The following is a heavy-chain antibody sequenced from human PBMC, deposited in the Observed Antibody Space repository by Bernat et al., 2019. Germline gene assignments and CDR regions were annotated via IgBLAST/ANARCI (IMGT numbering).Heavy chain of an antibody. CDR2: IYYSGST. J-gene: IGHJ3*02. D-gene: IGHD3-16*01. V-gene: IGHV4-59*01. CDR1: GGSISSYY. CDR3: ARWPLGAGGDGFDI. Sequence: QVQLQESGPGLVKPSETLSLTCTVSGGSISSYYWSWIRQPPGKGLEWIGYIYYSGSTNYNPSLKSRVTISVDTSKNQYSLKLSSVTAADTAVYDGARWPLGAGGDGFDIWGQGTMVTVSS.